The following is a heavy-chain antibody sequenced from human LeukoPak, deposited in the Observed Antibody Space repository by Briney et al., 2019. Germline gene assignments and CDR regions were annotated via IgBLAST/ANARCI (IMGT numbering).Heavy chain of an antibody. CDR3: ARRPPPQWELLEDAFDI. CDR2: IYYSGST. Sequence: SETLSLTCTVSGGSISSHYWSWIRQPPGKGLEWIGYIYYSGSTNYNPSLKSRVTISVDTSKNQFSLKLSSVTAADTAVYYCARRPPPQWELLEDAFDIWGQGTMVTVSS. CDR1: GGSISSHY. D-gene: IGHD1-26*01. J-gene: IGHJ3*02. V-gene: IGHV4-59*08.